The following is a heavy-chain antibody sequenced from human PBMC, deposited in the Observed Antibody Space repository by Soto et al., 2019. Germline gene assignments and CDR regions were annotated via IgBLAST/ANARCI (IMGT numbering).Heavy chain of an antibody. CDR1: GSSISSGCYY. CDR2: IYYSGST. J-gene: IGHJ5*02. CDR3: ATSRQQLARFDP. Sequence: SETLSLTCTVSGSSISSGCYYWSWIRQHPGKGLEWIGYIYYSGSTYYNPSLKSRVTISVDTSKNQFSLKLSSVTAADTAVYYCATSRQQLARFDPWGQGTLVTVSS. V-gene: IGHV4-31*03. D-gene: IGHD6-13*01.